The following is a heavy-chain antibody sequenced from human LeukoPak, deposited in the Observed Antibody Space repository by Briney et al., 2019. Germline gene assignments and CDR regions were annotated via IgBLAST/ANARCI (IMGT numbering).Heavy chain of an antibody. J-gene: IGHJ6*03. CDR1: RGTFSNYA. CDR3: ARGRWLQLYYMDV. Sequence: SVRVSCKASRGTFSNYAISWLLRAPGPGAKGMGGSIPIFGATKYAQKFQGRVTIATDESTSTAYMELSSLRSEDTAVYYCARGRWLQLYYMDVWGKGTTVTVSS. CDR2: SIPIFGAT. V-gene: IGHV1-69*05. D-gene: IGHD5-24*01.